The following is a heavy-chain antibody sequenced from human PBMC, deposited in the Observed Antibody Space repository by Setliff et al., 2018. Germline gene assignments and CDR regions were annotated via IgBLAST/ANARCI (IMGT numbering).Heavy chain of an antibody. CDR1: GYTFISYG. V-gene: IGHV1-18*01. CDR2: ISPYNGDT. D-gene: IGHD1-26*01. CDR3: ARSPPNRGVGQGHYMDV. Sequence: GASVKVSCKASGYTFISYGINWLRRAPGQGLDWMGWISPYNGDTKSAQKFQGRVTMTIDTSTSTAYVEVRSLTSDDTAVYYCARSPPNRGVGQGHYMDVCGIGTTVTVSS. J-gene: IGHJ6*03.